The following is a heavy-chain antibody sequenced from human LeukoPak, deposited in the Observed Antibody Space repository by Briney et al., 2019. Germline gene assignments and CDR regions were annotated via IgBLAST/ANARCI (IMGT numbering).Heavy chain of an antibody. CDR3: AYGGKSDRFDY. D-gene: IGHD4-23*01. Sequence: PGRSLRLPCAASGFTFSSYGMHWVRQAPGKGLEWVAVIWYDGSDKYYADSVKGRFTISRDNSKNVLYLQMNSLRAEDTAVYYCAYGGKSDRFDYWGQGTLVTVSS. J-gene: IGHJ4*02. V-gene: IGHV3-33*01. CDR2: IWYDGSDK. CDR1: GFTFSSYG.